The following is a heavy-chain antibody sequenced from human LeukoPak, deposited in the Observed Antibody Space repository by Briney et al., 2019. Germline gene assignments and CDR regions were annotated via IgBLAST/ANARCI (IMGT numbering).Heavy chain of an antibody. J-gene: IGHJ4*02. CDR1: GFTFSSYG. CDR2: ISSNGGST. D-gene: IGHD6-19*01. V-gene: IGHV3-64D*06. Sequence: GGSLRLSCSASGFTFSSYGMHWVRQAPGKGLEYVAAISSNGGSTYYADSVKGRFTISRDNSKNTLYLQMSSLRAEDTAVYYCVKRYSSGWYSRVYYFDYWGQGTPVTVSS. CDR3: VKRYSSGWYSRVYYFDY.